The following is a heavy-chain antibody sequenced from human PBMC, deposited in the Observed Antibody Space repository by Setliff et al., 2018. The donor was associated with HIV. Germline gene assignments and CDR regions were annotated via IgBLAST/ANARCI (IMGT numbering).Heavy chain of an antibody. CDR3: ARQGCSSTSCYKDYYYYYGMDV. V-gene: IGHV5-51*01. CDR1: GYSFTSYW. D-gene: IGHD2-2*02. J-gene: IGHJ6*02. CDR2: IYPGDSDT. Sequence: GESLKISCKGSGYSFTSYWIGWVRQMPGKGLEWMGLIYPGDSDTRYSPSFQGQVTISADKSISTAYLQWGSLKASDTAMYYCARQGCSSTSCYKDYYYYYGMDVWGQGTTVTVSS.